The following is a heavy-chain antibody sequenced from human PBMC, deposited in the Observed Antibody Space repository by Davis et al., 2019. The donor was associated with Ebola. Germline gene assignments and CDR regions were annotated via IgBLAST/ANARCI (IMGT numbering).Heavy chain of an antibody. J-gene: IGHJ6*02. Sequence: GGSLRLSCAASGFTVSSNNMNWVRQAPGKGLEWVSVIYSGGSTYYADSVRGRFTISRDNSKNTLYLQMNSLRAEDTAVYYCAKDWRGYSYGTPSSMDVWGQGTTVTVSS. D-gene: IGHD5-18*01. CDR1: GFTVSSNN. V-gene: IGHV3-66*01. CDR2: IYSGGST. CDR3: AKDWRGYSYGTPSSMDV.